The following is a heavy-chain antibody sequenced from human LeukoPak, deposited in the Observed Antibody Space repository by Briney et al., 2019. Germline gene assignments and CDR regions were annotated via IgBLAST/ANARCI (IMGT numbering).Heavy chain of an antibody. V-gene: IGHV4-39*07. Sequence: SETMSETCTGSGGSMSSSSYYWGWIRQPPGKGPEWIGNIYHSGRTYYNPSLKSRVTISVDTSEQFSLRLSSVTAADTAVYYCARDRSDNWGLFDYWGQGTLVIVSS. CDR3: ARDRSDNWGLFDY. J-gene: IGHJ4*02. CDR1: GGSMSSSSYY. CDR2: IYHSGRT. D-gene: IGHD1-1*01.